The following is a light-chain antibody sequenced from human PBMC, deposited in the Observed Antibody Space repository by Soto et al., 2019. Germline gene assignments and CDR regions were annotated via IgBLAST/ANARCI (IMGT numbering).Light chain of an antibody. CDR1: QSVSSRS. CDR2: DAS. J-gene: IGKJ1*01. CDR3: QQYAGSPRT. Sequence: LTPSPVTLSLSPGDRATLSGRASQSVSSRSLAWYQQKPGQAPRLLISDASNRAADIPDRFSGSGSGTDFTLTINRLEPEDFAVYYCQQYAGSPRTFGQGTKVDIK. V-gene: IGKV3-20*01.